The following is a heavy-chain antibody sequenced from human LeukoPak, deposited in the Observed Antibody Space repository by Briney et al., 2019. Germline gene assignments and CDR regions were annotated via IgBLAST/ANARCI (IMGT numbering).Heavy chain of an antibody. CDR2: INHSAST. CDR3: ARGPHYGARTFDY. V-gene: IGHV4-34*01. CDR1: GGSFSDYY. Sequence: SETLSLTCAVYGGSFSDYYWSWIRQPPRKGLEWIGDINHSASTNYNPSLKSRVTISVDTSKKQFSLKLTSVTAADTAVYYCARGPHYGARTFDYWGQGTLVTVSS. J-gene: IGHJ4*02. D-gene: IGHD4-17*01.